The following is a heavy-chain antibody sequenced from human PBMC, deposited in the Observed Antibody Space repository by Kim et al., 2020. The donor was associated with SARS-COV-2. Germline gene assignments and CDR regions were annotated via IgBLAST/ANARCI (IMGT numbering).Heavy chain of an antibody. D-gene: IGHD3-10*01. J-gene: IGHJ6*03. V-gene: IGHV1-69*04. CDR2: IIPIFGIA. Sequence: SVKVSCKASGGTFSSYAISWVRQAPGQGLEWMGRIIPIFGIANYAQKFQGRVTITADKSTSTAYMELSSLRSEDTAVYYCARSRYYYGSGDYYYYYMDVWGKGTTVTVSS. CDR3: ARSRYYYGSGDYYYYYMDV. CDR1: GGTFSSYA.